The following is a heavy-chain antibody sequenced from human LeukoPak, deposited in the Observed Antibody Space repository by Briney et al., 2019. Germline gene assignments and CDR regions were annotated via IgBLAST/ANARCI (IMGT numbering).Heavy chain of an antibody. CDR3: AREGLDP. CDR2: IIPIFGIP. CDR1: GGTFRTFA. Sequence: ASVKVSCKASGGTFRTFAISWVRQAPGQGLEWMGGIIPIFGIPDSAQKFQGRLTITADESTTTAYMELISLRSEDTAVYYCAREGLDPWGQGTLVTVSS. J-gene: IGHJ5*02. V-gene: IGHV1-69*13.